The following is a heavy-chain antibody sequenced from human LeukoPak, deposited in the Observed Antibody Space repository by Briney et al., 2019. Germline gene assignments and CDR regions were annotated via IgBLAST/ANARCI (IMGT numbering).Heavy chain of an antibody. J-gene: IGHJ2*01. CDR1: GYTFTSYY. CDR2: INPSGGST. D-gene: IGHD1-26*01. CDR3: ARVRSGSYSGWYFDL. Sequence: ASVKVSCKASGYTFTSYYMHWVRQAPGQGLEWMGIINPSGGSTSYAQKFQGRVTMTRDMSTSTVYMELSSLRSEDTAVYYCARVRSGSYSGWYFDLWGCGTLVTVSS. V-gene: IGHV1-46*01.